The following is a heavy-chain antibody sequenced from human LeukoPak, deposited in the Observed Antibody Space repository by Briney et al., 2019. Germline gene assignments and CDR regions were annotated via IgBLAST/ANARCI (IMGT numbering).Heavy chain of an antibody. CDR2: ISHDGRYK. D-gene: IGHD5-18*01. V-gene: IGHV3-30*04. J-gene: IGHJ4*02. CDR3: AREGTAMVRYYFDY. CDR1: GFTFSTHA. Sequence: GGSLRLSCAAFGFTFSTHAMHWVRQAPGKGLEWVAVISHDGRYKYYGNSVKGRFTISRDNSKNTLSLEMISLRGEDTALYYCAREGTAMVRYYFDYWGQGTLVTVSS.